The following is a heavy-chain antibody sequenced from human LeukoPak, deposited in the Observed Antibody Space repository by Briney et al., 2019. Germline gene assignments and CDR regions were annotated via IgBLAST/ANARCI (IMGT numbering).Heavy chain of an antibody. D-gene: IGHD3-3*01. CDR1: GGTFSSYA. CDR2: IIPIFGTA. CDR3: ASSSDYDFWSGYSGYYGMDV. J-gene: IGHJ6*02. V-gene: IGHV1-69*13. Sequence: ASVKVSCKASGGTFSSYAISWVRQAPGQGLEWMGGIIPIFGTANYAQKFQGRVTITADESTSTAYMELSSLRSEDTAVYYCASSSDYDFWSGYSGYYGMDVWGQGTTVTVSS.